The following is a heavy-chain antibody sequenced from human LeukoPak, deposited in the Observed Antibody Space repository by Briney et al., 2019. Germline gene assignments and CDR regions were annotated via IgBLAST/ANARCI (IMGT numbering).Heavy chain of an antibody. D-gene: IGHD2/OR15-2a*01. CDR2: IKHSGST. V-gene: IGHV4-34*01. J-gene: IGHJ4*02. CDR1: GGSISSYY. CDR3: ARGHYVLDY. Sequence: PSETLSLTCTVSGGSISSYYWSWIRQPPGKGLEWIGEIKHSGSTNYNPSLKSRVTISVDTSRNQFSLKLSSVTAADTAVYYCARGHYVLDYWGQGTLVTVSS.